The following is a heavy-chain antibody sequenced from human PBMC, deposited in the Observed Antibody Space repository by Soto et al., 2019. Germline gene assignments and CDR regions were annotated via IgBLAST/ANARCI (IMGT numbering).Heavy chain of an antibody. CDR2: ISSSSSYT. CDR1: GFTFSDYY. D-gene: IGHD3-9*01. V-gene: IGHV3-11*06. Sequence: GGSLRLSCAASGFTFSDYYMSWIRQAPGRGLEWVSYISSSSSYTNYADSVKGRFTISRDNAKNSLYLQMNSLRAEDTAVYYCARDQDKDDILTGSDYWGQGTLVTVSS. CDR3: ARDQDKDDILTGSDY. J-gene: IGHJ4*02.